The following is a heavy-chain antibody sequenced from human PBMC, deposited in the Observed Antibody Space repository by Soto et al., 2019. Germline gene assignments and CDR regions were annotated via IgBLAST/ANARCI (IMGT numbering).Heavy chain of an antibody. Sequence: PSETLSLTCTVSGGSIRSYYLSWIRQPPGKGLEWIGYIYYSGSTNYNPSLKSRVNISVDTSKKQFSLKLSSVTAADTAVYYCARVITMIPYWGQGTLVTVSS. V-gene: IGHV4-59*12. D-gene: IGHD3-22*01. CDR1: GGSIRSYY. J-gene: IGHJ4*02. CDR2: IYYSGST. CDR3: ARVITMIPY.